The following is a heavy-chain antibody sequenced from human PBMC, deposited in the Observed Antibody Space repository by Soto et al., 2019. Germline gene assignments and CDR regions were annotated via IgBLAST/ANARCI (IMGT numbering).Heavy chain of an antibody. Sequence: PGESLKISCQGSGYSFTSYWIGWVRQKPGKGLEWMGRIDPSDSQTYYSPSFRGHVTISVTKSITTVFLQWSSLRASDTAMYYCARQIYDSDTGPNFQYYFDSWGQGTPVTVSS. CDR1: GYSFTSYW. CDR3: ARQIYDSDTGPNFQYYFDS. V-gene: IGHV5-10-1*01. CDR2: IDPSDSQT. D-gene: IGHD3-22*01. J-gene: IGHJ4*02.